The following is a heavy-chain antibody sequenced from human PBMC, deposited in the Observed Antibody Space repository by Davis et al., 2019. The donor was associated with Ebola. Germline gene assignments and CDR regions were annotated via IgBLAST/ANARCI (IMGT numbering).Heavy chain of an antibody. CDR2: TYYNSKWYN. Sequence: PSETLSLTCVISGDSVSSGGWNWIRQSPSRGLEWLGRTYYNSKWYNDYAVSVKSRITINPDTSKSQCSLHLNSVTPEDTAVYYCASGFWKDGFNYWGQGALVTVSS. CDR3: ASGFWKDGFNY. D-gene: IGHD1-1*01. V-gene: IGHV6-1*01. CDR1: GDSVSSGG. J-gene: IGHJ4*02.